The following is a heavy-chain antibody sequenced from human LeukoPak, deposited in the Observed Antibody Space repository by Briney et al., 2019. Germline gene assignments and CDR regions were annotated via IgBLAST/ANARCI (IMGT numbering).Heavy chain of an antibody. J-gene: IGHJ4*02. CDR3: ARDPTRGYYYDSSGYWDY. V-gene: IGHV1-18*01. D-gene: IGHD3-22*01. Sequence: GASVKVSCKASGYTFTSYGISWVRQAPGQGLEWMGWISAYNGNTNYAQKLQGRVTMTTDTSTSTAYMELRSLRSDDTAVYYCARDPTRGYYYDSSGYWDYWGQGTLVTVSS. CDR2: ISAYNGNT. CDR1: GYTFTSYG.